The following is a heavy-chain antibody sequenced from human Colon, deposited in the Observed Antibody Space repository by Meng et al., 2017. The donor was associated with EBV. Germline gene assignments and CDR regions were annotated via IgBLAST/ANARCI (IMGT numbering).Heavy chain of an antibody. D-gene: IGHD2-21*01. CDR1: GGSISGSHW. CDR3: ARVWQSLTAFFDS. Sequence: VHLQESGPGLVKPSGTLSLTCAVSGGSISGSHWWTWVGQPPGKGLEWIGEVYHTGSTKYNPSLKSRLTISVDKSKNQFSLNLTSVTAADTAVYYCARVWQSLTAFFDSWGQGTLVTVSS. V-gene: IGHV4-4*02. J-gene: IGHJ4*02. CDR2: VYHTGST.